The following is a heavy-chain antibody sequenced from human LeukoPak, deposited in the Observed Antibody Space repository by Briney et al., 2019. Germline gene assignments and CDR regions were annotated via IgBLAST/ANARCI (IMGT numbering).Heavy chain of an antibody. V-gene: IGHV4-39*01. CDR3: ARSVNIVVEYYFDY. CDR2: IYSGST. J-gene: IGHJ4*02. D-gene: IGHD2-15*01. CDR1: GGSISSSSYF. Sequence: SETLSLTCTVSGGSISSSSYFWGWIRQPPGKGLEWIGSIYSGSTYYNPSLKSRVTISVGTSKNQFSLKLNSVTAADTAVYYCARSVNIVVEYYFDYWGQGTLVTVSS.